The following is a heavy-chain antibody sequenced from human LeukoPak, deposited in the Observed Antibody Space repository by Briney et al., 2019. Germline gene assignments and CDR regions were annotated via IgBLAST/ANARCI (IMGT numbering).Heavy chain of an antibody. J-gene: IGHJ5*02. Sequence: GGSLRLSCAASRFTFSDYGMTWVRQAPGKGLEWVSGITGSGGSTHYADSVRGRFTISRDNSKNTLYLQMNSLRIEDTAVYYCAKPYELFSSSWYWFDPWGQGTLVTVSS. CDR3: AKPYELFSSSWYWFDP. D-gene: IGHD6-13*01. CDR1: RFTFSDYG. CDR2: ITGSGGST. V-gene: IGHV3-23*01.